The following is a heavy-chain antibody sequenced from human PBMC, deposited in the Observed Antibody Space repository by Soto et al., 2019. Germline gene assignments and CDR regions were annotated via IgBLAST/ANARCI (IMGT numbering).Heavy chain of an antibody. CDR3: ARVGIVGAIIYGMDV. V-gene: IGHV1-69*06. CDR2: IIPIFGTA. CDR1: GGTFSSYA. Sequence: AASVKVSCKASGGTFSSYAISWVRQAPEQGLEWMGGIIPIFGTANYAQKFQGRVTITADKSTSTAYMELSSLRSEDTAVYYCARVGIVGAIIYGMDVWGQGTTVTVSS. D-gene: IGHD1-26*01. J-gene: IGHJ6*02.